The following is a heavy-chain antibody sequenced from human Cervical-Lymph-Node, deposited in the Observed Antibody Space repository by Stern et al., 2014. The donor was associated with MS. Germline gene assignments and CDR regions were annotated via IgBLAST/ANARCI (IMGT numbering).Heavy chain of an antibody. V-gene: IGHV1-18*01. J-gene: IGHJ3*02. Sequence: QMQLVQSGAEVKKPGASVKVSCKGSGYTFIEYAISWVRQAPGQGFEWMGWIGTNIGNTNYAQKFQGRVTLATDTSTTTVYMELRSLRSDDTAMYYCRAGSDAFDIWGQGTMVTVSS. D-gene: IGHD6-13*01. CDR3: RAGSDAFDI. CDR2: IGTNIGNT. CDR1: GYTFIEYA.